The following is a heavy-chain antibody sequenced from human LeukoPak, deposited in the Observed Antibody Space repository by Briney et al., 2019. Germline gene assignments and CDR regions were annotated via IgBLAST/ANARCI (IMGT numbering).Heavy chain of an antibody. V-gene: IGHV3-48*01. CDR1: GFTFSTYG. CDR2: ISSSSSTI. D-gene: IGHD6-19*01. Sequence: GGSLRLSCAASGFTFSTYGMHWVRQAPGKGLEWVSYISSSSSTIYYADSVKGRFTISRDNAKNSLYLQMNSLRAEDTAVYYCATDIIAVAGSSPPAFDYWGQGTLVTVSS. CDR3: ATDIIAVAGSSPPAFDY. J-gene: IGHJ4*02.